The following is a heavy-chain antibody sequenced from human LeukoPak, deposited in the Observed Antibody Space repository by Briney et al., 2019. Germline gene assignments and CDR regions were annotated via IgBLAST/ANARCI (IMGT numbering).Heavy chain of an antibody. J-gene: IGHJ4*02. CDR3: ARPSLLYSGSYYY. D-gene: IGHD1-26*01. CDR1: GFTFSIYA. CDR2: ISSNGGST. V-gene: IGHV3-64*01. Sequence: GGSLRLSCAASGFTFSIYAMHWVRQAPGKGLEYVSAISSNGGSTYYANSVKGRFTISRDNSKNTLYLQMGSLRAEDMAVYYCARPSLLYSGSYYYWGQGTLVTVSS.